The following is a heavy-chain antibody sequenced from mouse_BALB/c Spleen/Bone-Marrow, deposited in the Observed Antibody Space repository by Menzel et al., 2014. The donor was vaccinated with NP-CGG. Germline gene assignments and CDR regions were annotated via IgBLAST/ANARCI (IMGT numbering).Heavy chain of an antibody. Sequence: EVNLVESGGGLVQPGGSLKLSCAASGFDFSRYWMSWVRQAPGKGLEWIGEINPDSSTINYTPSPKDKFIISRDNAKNTLYLQMSKVRSEDTALYYCARGDWAWFVYWGQGTLVTVSA. V-gene: IGHV4-1*02. CDR3: ARGDWAWFVY. CDR2: INPDSSTI. D-gene: IGHD4-1*01. J-gene: IGHJ3*01. CDR1: GFDFSRYW.